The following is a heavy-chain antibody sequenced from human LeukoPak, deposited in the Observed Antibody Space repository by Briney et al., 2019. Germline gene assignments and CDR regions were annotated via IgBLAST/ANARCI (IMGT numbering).Heavy chain of an antibody. CDR1: GFTFSSSW. CDR2: IKQDGSEK. D-gene: IGHD2-2*01. J-gene: IGHJ4*02. CDR3: ARDPFCSTSCPSYYFDY. Sequence: GGSLRLSCAASGFTFSSSWMTWVRQAPGKGLEWVANIKQDGSEKYYVDSVKGRFTISRDNAKNSLYLQMNSLRAEDTAVYYCARDPFCSTSCPSYYFDYWGQGTLVTVSS. V-gene: IGHV3-7*01.